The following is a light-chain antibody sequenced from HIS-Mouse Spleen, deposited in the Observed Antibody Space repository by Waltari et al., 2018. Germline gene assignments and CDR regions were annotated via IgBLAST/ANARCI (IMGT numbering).Light chain of an antibody. CDR2: DVS. Sequence: QSALTQPASVSGSPGQSITISCTGTSRAVGGYNYVYWYQQHPGKAPKLMIYDVSNRPSGVSNRFSGSKSGNTASLTISGLQAEDEADYYCSSYTSSSTYVFGTGTKVTVL. J-gene: IGLJ1*01. CDR1: SRAVGGYNY. V-gene: IGLV2-14*03. CDR3: SSYTSSSTYV.